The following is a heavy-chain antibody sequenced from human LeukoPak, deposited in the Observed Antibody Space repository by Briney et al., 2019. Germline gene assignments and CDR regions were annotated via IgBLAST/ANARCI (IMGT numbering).Heavy chain of an antibody. J-gene: IGHJ4*02. D-gene: IGHD3-9*01. V-gene: IGHV3-74*01. CDR3: ARDRSSGGLRYFDWLFYF. CDR2: INPDGSST. Sequence: GGSLRLSCAASGFTFSTYWMHWVRQAPGKGLVWVSRINPDGSSTNYADSVKGRFTISRDNSRNTLYLQMNSVRSDDTAVYYCARDRSSGGLRYFDWLFYFWGQGTLVTVSS. CDR1: GFTFSTYW.